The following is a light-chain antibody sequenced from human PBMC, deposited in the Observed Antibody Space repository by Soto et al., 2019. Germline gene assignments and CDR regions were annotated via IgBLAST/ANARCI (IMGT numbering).Light chain of an antibody. CDR3: QQYNNYSPWT. Sequence: DIQMTQPPSTLSASVGDRVTITCRASQSVNSWLAWYQQKPGKAPRLLIYDASSLEIGVPSRFSGSGSGTEFTLTISTLQPDDSATYYCQQYNNYSPWTFGQGTKVDIK. J-gene: IGKJ1*01. V-gene: IGKV1-5*01. CDR1: QSVNSW. CDR2: DAS.